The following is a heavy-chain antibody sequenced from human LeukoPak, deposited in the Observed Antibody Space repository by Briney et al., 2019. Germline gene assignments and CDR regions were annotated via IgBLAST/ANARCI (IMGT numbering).Heavy chain of an antibody. CDR2: IYYSGST. CDR1: GGSISSYY. CDR3: ARTTEGGYTYGYFYYYYMDV. Sequence: SETLSLTCTVSGGSISSYYWNWIRQPPGKGLEWIGYIYYSGSTNYKPSLKSRVTISVDTSKNQFSLKLSSVTAADTAVYYCARTTEGGYTYGYFYYYYMDVWGKGTTVTISS. J-gene: IGHJ6*03. D-gene: IGHD5-18*01. V-gene: IGHV4-59*01.